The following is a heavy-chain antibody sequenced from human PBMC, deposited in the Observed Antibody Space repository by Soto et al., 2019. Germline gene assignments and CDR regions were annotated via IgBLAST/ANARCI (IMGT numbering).Heavy chain of an antibody. Sequence: SETLSLTCTVTGGSISSYYWSWIRQPPGKGLEWIGYIYYSGSTNYNPSLKSRVTISVDTSKNQFSLKLSSVTAADTAVYYCAREAHIVATITGGYYFDYWGQGTLVTVS. D-gene: IGHD5-12*01. CDR1: GGSISSYY. CDR3: AREAHIVATITGGYYFDY. J-gene: IGHJ4*02. V-gene: IGHV4-59*01. CDR2: IYYSGST.